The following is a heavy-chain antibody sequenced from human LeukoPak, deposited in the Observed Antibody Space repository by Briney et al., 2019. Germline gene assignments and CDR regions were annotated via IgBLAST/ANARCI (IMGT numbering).Heavy chain of an antibody. J-gene: IGHJ6*02. CDR2: IYYSGST. V-gene: IGHV4-30-4*01. D-gene: IGHD2-15*01. CDR3: ARYWDYYYGMDV. CDR1: GGSLSSGDYY. Sequence: SQTLSLTCTVSGGSLSSGDYYWSWIRQPPGKGLEWIGYIYYSGSTYYNPSLKSRVTISVDTSKNQFSLKLSSVTAADTAVYYCARYWDYYYGMDVWGQGTTVTVSS.